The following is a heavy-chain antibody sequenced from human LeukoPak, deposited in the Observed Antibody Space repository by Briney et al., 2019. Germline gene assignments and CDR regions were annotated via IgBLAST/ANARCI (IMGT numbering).Heavy chain of an antibody. CDR2: IYYSGST. Sequence: SQTLSLTCTVSGGSISSGGYYWSWIRQHPGKGLEWIGYIYYSGSTYYNPSLKSRVTISVDTSKNQFSLKLSSVTAADTAVYYCARDRLAAFDIWGQGTMVTVSS. CDR3: ARDRLAAFDI. V-gene: IGHV4-31*03. CDR1: GGSISSGGYY. J-gene: IGHJ3*02.